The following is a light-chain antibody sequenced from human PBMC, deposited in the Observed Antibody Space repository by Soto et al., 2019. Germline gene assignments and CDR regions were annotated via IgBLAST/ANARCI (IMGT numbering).Light chain of an antibody. CDR2: ETS. Sequence: IQMTQSPASLSASIGDQVTITCRASQDILKYVNWYQQKSGQAPKILIFETSNLESRVPTRFKGSGYGTSFSLTITTLQPEDVGIYYCQQCHATPLTFGQGTRLEIK. J-gene: IGKJ5*01. CDR1: QDILKY. V-gene: IGKV1-39*01. CDR3: QQCHATPLT.